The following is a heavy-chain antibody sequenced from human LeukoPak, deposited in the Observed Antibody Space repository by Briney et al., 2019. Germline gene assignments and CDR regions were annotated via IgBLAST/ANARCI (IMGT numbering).Heavy chain of an antibody. CDR2: ISFDGSRR. CDR3: AKEGTDYGDYPYFFDY. J-gene: IGHJ4*02. CDR1: GFTFSSYW. D-gene: IGHD4-17*01. V-gene: IGHV3-30*18. Sequence: GGSLRLSCAASGFTFSSYWMIWVRQAPGKGLEWVAIISFDGSRRFYADSVRGRFTVSRDNSKNTLFLQMDSLSADDTGVYYCAKEGTDYGDYPYFFDYWGQGTLVTVSS.